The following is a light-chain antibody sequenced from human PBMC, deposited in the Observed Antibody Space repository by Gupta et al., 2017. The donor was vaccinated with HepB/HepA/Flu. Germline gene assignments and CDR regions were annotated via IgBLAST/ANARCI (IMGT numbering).Light chain of an antibody. CDR2: DNH. CDR3: QSYDRTLSAYV. V-gene: IGLV1-40*01. J-gene: IGLJ1*01. Sequence: QSVLTQPPSVSGAPGQRVTISCTGSGSNIGAGYAVHWYQHLPGTAPKLLIYDNHNRPSGVPDRFSGSNSGTSASLAITGLRAEDEADYHCQSYDRTLSAYVFGSGTKVTVL. CDR1: GSNIGAGYA.